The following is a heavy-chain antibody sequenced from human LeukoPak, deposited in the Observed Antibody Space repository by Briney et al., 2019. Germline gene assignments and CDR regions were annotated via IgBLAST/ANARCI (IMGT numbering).Heavy chain of an antibody. CDR1: GFTFSSYA. V-gene: IGHV3-30*04. J-gene: IGHJ5*02. D-gene: IGHD6-19*01. Sequence: PGRSLRLSCAASGFTFSSYAMHWVRQAPGKGLEWVAVISYDGSNKYYADSVKGRFTISRDNSKNTLYLQMNSLRAEDTAVYYCARDSVAVAGTGWFDPWGQGTLVTVSS. CDR3: ARDSVAVAGTGWFDP. CDR2: ISYDGSNK.